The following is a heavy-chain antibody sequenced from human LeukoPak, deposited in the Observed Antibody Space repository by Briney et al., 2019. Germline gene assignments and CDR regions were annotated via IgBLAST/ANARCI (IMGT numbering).Heavy chain of an antibody. CDR3: AKDRETTSSGTFNY. V-gene: IGHV3-30*18. D-gene: IGHD1-1*01. J-gene: IGHJ4*02. CDR2: IAEDGSNE. Sequence: GGSLRLSCAASGFTFSSYGMHCVRQAPGKGLEWVAFIAEDGSNEKYTDSVKGRFTISRDNSNNTLYLRMNSLRAEDTGVYYCAKDRETTSSGTFNYWGQGTLVTVSS. CDR1: GFTFSSYG.